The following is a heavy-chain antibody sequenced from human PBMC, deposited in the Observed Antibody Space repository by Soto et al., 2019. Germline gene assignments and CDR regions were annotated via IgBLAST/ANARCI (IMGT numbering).Heavy chain of an antibody. V-gene: IGHV3-48*01. CDR2: ISSSSSTI. D-gene: IGHD5-12*01. Sequence: GGSLRLSCAASGFTFSSYSMNWVRQAPGKGLEWVSYISSSSSTIYYADSVKGRFTISRDNAKNSLYLQMNSLRAEDTAVYYCAKEREYSGNDLDYWGQGTLVTVSS. J-gene: IGHJ4*02. CDR1: GFTFSSYS. CDR3: AKEREYSGNDLDY.